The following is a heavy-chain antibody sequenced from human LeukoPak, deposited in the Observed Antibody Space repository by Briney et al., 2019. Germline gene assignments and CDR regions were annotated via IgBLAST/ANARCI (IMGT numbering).Heavy chain of an antibody. V-gene: IGHV3-48*04. J-gene: IGHJ4*02. Sequence: GGSLRLSCAASGFTFSSYSMHWVRQAPGKGLEWVSYISSSSSTIYYADSVKGRFTISRDNAKNSLYLQMNSLRAEDTAVYYCARSPDGYSYGYLYWGQGTLVTVSS. CDR2: ISSSSSTI. CDR3: ARSPDGYSYGYLY. D-gene: IGHD5-18*01. CDR1: GFTFSSYS.